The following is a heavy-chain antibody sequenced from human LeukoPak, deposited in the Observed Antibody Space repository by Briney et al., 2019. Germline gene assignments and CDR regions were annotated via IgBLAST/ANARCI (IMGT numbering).Heavy chain of an antibody. CDR1: GFTFSSYA. V-gene: IGHV3-23*01. D-gene: IGHD3-22*01. J-gene: IGHJ3*02. Sequence: PGGSLRLSCAASGFTFSSYAMSWVRQAPGKGLEWVSAISGGGGSTYYADSVKGRFTISRDNSKNTLYLQMNSLRAEDTAVYYCARDSRQDYYDSSGYLWFAFDIWGQGTMVTVSS. CDR3: ARDSRQDYYDSSGYLWFAFDI. CDR2: ISGGGGST.